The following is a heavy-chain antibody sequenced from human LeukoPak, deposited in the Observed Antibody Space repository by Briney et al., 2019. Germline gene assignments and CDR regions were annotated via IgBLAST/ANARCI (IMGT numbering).Heavy chain of an antibody. J-gene: IGHJ4*02. V-gene: IGHV4-34*01. D-gene: IGHD4-17*01. CDR2: INHSGST. Sequence: SSETLSLTCAVYGGSFSGYHWSWIRQPPGKGLGWIGEINHSGSTNYNPSLKSRVTISVDTSKNQFSLKLSSVTAADTAVYYCAREEYGDSNFDYWGQGTLVTVSS. CDR3: AREEYGDSNFDY. CDR1: GGSFSGYH.